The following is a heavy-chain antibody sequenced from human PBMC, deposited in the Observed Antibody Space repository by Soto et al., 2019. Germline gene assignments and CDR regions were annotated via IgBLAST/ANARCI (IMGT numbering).Heavy chain of an antibody. CDR1: GGSVSSGNYY. CDR2: FYYTGST. D-gene: IGHD3-9*01. Sequence: SETLSLTCTVSGGSVSSGNYYWSWIRQPPGKGLEWIGYFYYTGSTNYNPSLKSRVTISIDASKNQFSLRLSSVTAEDTAVYYCARDADILTGSDAFDIWGQGTMVT. V-gene: IGHV4-61*01. J-gene: IGHJ3*02. CDR3: ARDADILTGSDAFDI.